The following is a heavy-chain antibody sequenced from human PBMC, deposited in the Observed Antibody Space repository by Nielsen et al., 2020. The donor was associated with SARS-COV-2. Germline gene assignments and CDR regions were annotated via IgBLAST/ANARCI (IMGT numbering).Heavy chain of an antibody. CDR3: ARALVGATLFDY. CDR2: ISSSSSYI. CDR1: GFTFSSYS. J-gene: IGHJ4*02. V-gene: IGHV3-21*01. Sequence: GESLKISCAASGFTFSSYSMNWVRQAPGKGLEWVSSISSSSSYIYYADPVKGRFTISRDNAKNSLYLQMNSLRAEDTAVYYCARALVGATLFDYWGQGTLVTVSS. D-gene: IGHD1-26*01.